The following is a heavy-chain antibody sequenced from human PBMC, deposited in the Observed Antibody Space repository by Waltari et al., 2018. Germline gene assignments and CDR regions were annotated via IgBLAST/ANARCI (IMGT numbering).Heavy chain of an antibody. D-gene: IGHD3-22*01. V-gene: IGHV4-59*01. Sequence: QVQLQESGPGLVKPSETLSLTCTVSGGSISSYYWSWIRQPPGKGLEWIGYIYYSGSTNCNPSRDSRVPISVERSKNRFSVELSSVPTADTAVCYCAREHDSSGYCYGDNWFDPWGQGTRVTV. CDR1: GGSISSYY. CDR3: AREHDSSGYCYGDNWFDP. CDR2: IYYSGST. J-gene: IGHJ5*02.